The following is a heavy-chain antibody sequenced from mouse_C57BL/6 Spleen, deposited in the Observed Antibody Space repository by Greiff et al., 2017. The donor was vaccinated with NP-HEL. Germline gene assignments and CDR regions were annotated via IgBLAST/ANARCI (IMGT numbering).Heavy chain of an antibody. CDR1: GYSITSDY. J-gene: IGHJ2*01. Sequence: DVKLVESGPGLAKPSQTLSLTCSVTGYSITSDYWNWIRKFPGNKLEYMGYISYSGSTYYNPSLKSRISITRDTSKNQYYLQLNSVTTEDTATYYCARSAYDGYYPYYFDYWGQGTTLTVSS. V-gene: IGHV3-8*01. D-gene: IGHD2-3*01. CDR3: ARSAYDGYYPYYFDY. CDR2: ISYSGST.